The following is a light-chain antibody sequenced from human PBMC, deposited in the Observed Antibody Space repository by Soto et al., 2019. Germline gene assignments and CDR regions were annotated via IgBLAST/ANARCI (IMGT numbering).Light chain of an antibody. J-gene: IGKJ5*01. V-gene: IGKV3-20*01. CDR3: QQYGSSIT. Sequence: EIVLTQSPGTLSLSPGEGATVSLRASQSVSSSYLAWYQQQPDPAPRLLIYAASSRATGTPDRFSGSGSRTDFTLTISRQEPEDSAVYYCQQYGSSITVGQGTRLEIK. CDR2: AAS. CDR1: QSVSSSY.